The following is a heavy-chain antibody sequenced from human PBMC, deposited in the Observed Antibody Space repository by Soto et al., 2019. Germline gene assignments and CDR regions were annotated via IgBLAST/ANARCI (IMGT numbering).Heavy chain of an antibody. CDR1: GGSISSGEYY. J-gene: IGHJ6*02. V-gene: IGHV4-30-4*01. Sequence: SXTCTVAGGSISSGEYYWSWIRQPPGKGLEWIGYIYYSGSTYYNPSLKSRVTISVDTSKNQFSLKLSSVTAADTAVYYCARDRGYYYDSSGTIRGMDVWAQGTTVTVSS. D-gene: IGHD3-22*01. CDR2: IYYSGST. CDR3: ARDRGYYYDSSGTIRGMDV.